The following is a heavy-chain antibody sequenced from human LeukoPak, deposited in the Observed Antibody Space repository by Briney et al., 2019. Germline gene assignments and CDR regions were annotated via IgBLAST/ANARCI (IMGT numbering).Heavy chain of an antibody. CDR2: ITSSGNTI. D-gene: IGHD3-10*01. CDR1: GFTISDYY. CDR3: ARGRDYYTSGSYEY. J-gene: IGHJ4*02. Sequence: PGGSLRLSCAASGFTISDYYMSWIRQAPGKGLEWVSYITSSGNTIYYADSVKGRFTISRDNAKNSLYLQMNTLRAEDTAVYYCARGRDYYTSGSYEYWGQGTLVTVSS. V-gene: IGHV3-11*04.